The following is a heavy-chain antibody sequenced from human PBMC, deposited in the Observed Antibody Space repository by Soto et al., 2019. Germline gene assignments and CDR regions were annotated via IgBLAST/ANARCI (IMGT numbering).Heavy chain of an antibody. CDR2: IYYSGST. Sequence: PSETLSLTCTVSGGSISSSSYYWGWIRQPPGKGLEWIGSIYYSGSTYYNPSLKSRVTISVDTSKNQFSLKLSSVTAADTAVYYCATVPAAMGVDYWGQGTLVTVSS. D-gene: IGHD2-2*01. V-gene: IGHV4-39*01. J-gene: IGHJ4*02. CDR1: GGSISSSSYY. CDR3: ATVPAAMGVDY.